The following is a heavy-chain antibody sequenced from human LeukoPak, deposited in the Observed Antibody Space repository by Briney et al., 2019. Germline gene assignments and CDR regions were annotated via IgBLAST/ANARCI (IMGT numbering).Heavy chain of an antibody. CDR1: GFTFSSYS. J-gene: IGHJ6*04. CDR2: ISSSSSYI. CDR3: AITLEFGGGMDV. V-gene: IGHV3-21*01. Sequence: GGSLRLSCAASGFTFSSYSMNWVRQAPGKGLGWVSSISSSSSYIYYADSVKGRFTISRDNAKNSLYLQMNSLRAEDMAVYYCAITLEFGGGMDVWGKGTTVTVSS. D-gene: IGHD3-10*01.